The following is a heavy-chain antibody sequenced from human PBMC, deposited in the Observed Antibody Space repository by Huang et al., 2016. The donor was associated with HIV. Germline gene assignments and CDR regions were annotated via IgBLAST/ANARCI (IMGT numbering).Heavy chain of an antibody. V-gene: IGHV1-8*01. Sequence: QVQLVQSGPEVKKPGASVKLSCQLSGYIFSTCDINWVRLAPGQGLQWTVWLNPSSGKTAYGQNFQGRVTLTRSTSTGAAYMVLSSLTSQDTAVYYCARLTSGWYQDYWGQGTLVTVSS. CDR3: ARLTSGWYQDY. CDR2: LNPSSGKT. CDR1: GYIFSTCD. D-gene: IGHD6-19*01. J-gene: IGHJ4*02.